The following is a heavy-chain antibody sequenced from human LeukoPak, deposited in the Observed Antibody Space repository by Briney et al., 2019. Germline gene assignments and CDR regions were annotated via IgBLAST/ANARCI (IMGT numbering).Heavy chain of an antibody. D-gene: IGHD6-6*01. CDR2: ISAYNGNT. V-gene: IGHV1-18*01. CDR3: ARSYSSSSPFDY. CDR1: GYSFTSYG. J-gene: IGHJ4*02. Sequence: ASVKVSCKASGYSFTSYGINWVRQAPGQGLEWMGWISAYNGNTNYAQKLQGRVTMTTDTSTSTAYMELRSLRSDDTAVYYCARSYSSSSPFDYWGQGTLVTVSS.